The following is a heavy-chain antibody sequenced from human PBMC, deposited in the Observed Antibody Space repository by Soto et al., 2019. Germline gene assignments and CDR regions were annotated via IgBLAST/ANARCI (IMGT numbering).Heavy chain of an antibody. D-gene: IGHD3-22*01. V-gene: IGHV4-39*01. CDR3: ARPYYYDSSGSIDYYYYYGMDV. Sequence: SETLSLTCTVSGGSISSSSYYWGWIRQPPGKGLEWIGSIYYSGSTYYNPSLKSRVTISVDTSKNQFSLKLSSVTAADTAVYYCARPYYYDSSGSIDYYYYYGMDVWGQGTTVTVSS. J-gene: IGHJ6*02. CDR1: GGSISSSSYY. CDR2: IYYSGST.